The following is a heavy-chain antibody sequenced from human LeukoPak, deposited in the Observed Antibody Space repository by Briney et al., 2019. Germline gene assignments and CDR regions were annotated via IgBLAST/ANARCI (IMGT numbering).Heavy chain of an antibody. D-gene: IGHD3-16*01. CDR1: GGSFSGYY. CDR3: ARYVGGANDY. V-gene: IGHV4-34*10. Sequence: KTSETLSLTCAVYGGSFSGYYWSWIRQPPGKGLEWIGEINHSGSTNYNPSLKSRVTMSVDTSKNQFSLKLSSVTAVDTAVYYCARYVGGANDYWGQGTLVTVSS. J-gene: IGHJ4*02. CDR2: INHSGST.